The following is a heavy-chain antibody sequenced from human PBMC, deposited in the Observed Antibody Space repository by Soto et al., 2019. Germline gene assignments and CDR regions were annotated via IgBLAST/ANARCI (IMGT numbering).Heavy chain of an antibody. J-gene: IGHJ6*02. D-gene: IGHD6-13*01. V-gene: IGHV1-69*01. Sequence: QVQLVQSGAEVKKPGSSVKVSCKASGGTFSSYAISWVRQAPGQGLEWMGGSIPIFGTANYAQKFQGGVTITAHESTSTAYMEGSSLRSEDTAVYYCARGGLGSSSRYYYGLDVWGQGTTVPVSS. CDR2: SIPIFGTA. CDR1: GGTFSSYA. CDR3: ARGGLGSSSRYYYGLDV.